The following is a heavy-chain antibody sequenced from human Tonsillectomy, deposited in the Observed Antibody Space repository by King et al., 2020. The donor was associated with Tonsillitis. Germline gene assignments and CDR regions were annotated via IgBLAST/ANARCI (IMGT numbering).Heavy chain of an antibody. Sequence: VQLVESGGGLIQPGGSLRLSCAASGFAFSTYWMFWVRQGPGKGLEWVSRISPDGTNIRYAASVMGRFTISKDTAKNTLFLQLSSLRAEDTAVYFCAREYWGAWDYWGQGTQVIVSS. CDR1: GFAFSTYW. D-gene: IGHD7-27*01. CDR2: ISPDGTNI. CDR3: AREYWGAWDY. V-gene: IGHV3-74*01. J-gene: IGHJ4*02.